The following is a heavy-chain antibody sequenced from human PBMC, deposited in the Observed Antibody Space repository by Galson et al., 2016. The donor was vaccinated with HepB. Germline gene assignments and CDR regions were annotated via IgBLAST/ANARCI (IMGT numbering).Heavy chain of an antibody. CDR3: ARESPHIAVPVLDD. D-gene: IGHD6-19*01. V-gene: IGHV3-33*01. J-gene: IGHJ4*02. CDR1: GFVFSSYG. CDR2: IWHDGSNQ. Sequence: SLRLSCAASGFVFSSYGIHWVRQAPGKGLEWVALIWHDGSNQYYADSVKGRFTISRDNSKNTLYLQMNSLRAEDSAVYYCARESPHIAVPVLDDWGQGTLVTASS.